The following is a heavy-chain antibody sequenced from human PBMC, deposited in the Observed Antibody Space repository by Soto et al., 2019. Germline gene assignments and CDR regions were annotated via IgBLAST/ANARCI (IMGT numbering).Heavy chain of an antibody. V-gene: IGHV1-3*01. Sequence: ASVNVSCKASGYTFTSYAMHWVRQAPGQRLEWMGWINAGNGNTKYSQKFQGRVTITRDTSASTAYMELSSLRSEDTAVYYCARSGGSGYYFDYWGQGTLVTVSS. CDR1: GYTFTSYA. D-gene: IGHD1-26*01. CDR2: INAGNGNT. J-gene: IGHJ4*02. CDR3: ARSGGSGYYFDY.